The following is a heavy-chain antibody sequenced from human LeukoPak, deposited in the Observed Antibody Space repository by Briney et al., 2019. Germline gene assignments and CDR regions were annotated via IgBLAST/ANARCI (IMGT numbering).Heavy chain of an antibody. J-gene: IGHJ5*02. V-gene: IGHV3-15*01. D-gene: IGHD6-13*01. CDR3: TTIQLSSSWYFPAVYNWFDP. Sequence: GGSLRLSCAVSGFPFNYAWLGWVRQAPGKGLEWVGRIKSKTDGGTTDYAAPVKGRFTISRDDSKNTLYLQMNSLKTEDTAVYYCTTIQLSSSWYFPAVYNWFDPWGQGTLVTVSS. CDR1: GFPFNYAW. CDR2: IKSKTDGGTT.